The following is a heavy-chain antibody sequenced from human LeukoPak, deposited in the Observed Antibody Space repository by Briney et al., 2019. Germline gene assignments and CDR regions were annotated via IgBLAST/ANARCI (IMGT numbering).Heavy chain of an antibody. D-gene: IGHD3-22*01. CDR1: GGSISSYY. V-gene: IGHV4-59*01. CDR2: IYYSGST. CDR3: AREGTYYDSSGYSEDAFDI. J-gene: IGHJ3*02. Sequence: SETLSLTCTVSGGSISSYYWSWIRQPPGKGLEWIGSIYYSGSTNYNPSLKSRVTISVDTSKNQFSLKLSSVTAADTAVYYCAREGTYYDSSGYSEDAFDIWGQGTMVTVSS.